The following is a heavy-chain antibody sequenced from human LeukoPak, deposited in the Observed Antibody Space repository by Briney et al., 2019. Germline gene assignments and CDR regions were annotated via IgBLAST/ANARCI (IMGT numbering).Heavy chain of an antibody. CDR1: EYTFTSYY. CDR2: INPSGGST. D-gene: IGHD2-2*01. CDR3: ARGGIVVVPAAIPFGY. V-gene: IGHV1-46*01. J-gene: IGHJ4*02. Sequence: ASVKVSCKASEYTFTSYYMHWVRQAPGQGLEWMGIINPSGGSTSYAQKFQGRVTMTRDTSTSTVYMELSSLRSEDTAVYYCARGGIVVVPAAIPFGYWGQGTLVTVSS.